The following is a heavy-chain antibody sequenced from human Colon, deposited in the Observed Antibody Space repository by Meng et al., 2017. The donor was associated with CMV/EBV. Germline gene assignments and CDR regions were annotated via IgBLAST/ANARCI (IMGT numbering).Heavy chain of an antibody. J-gene: IGHJ5*02. Sequence: SETLSLTCSVYGGSFSGYYWSWIRQPPGKGLEWIGEINHSGSTNHNPSLKSRVTISVGTSKNQFSLKLSSVTAADTAVYYCARAPSSSGWYFSSWFDPWGQGTLVTVSS. V-gene: IGHV4-34*01. CDR3: ARAPSSSGWYFSSWFDP. CDR2: INHSGST. D-gene: IGHD6-19*01. CDR1: GGSFSGYY.